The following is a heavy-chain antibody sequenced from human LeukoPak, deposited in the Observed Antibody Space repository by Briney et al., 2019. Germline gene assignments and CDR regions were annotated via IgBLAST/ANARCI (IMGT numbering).Heavy chain of an antibody. V-gene: IGHV1-69*04. CDR2: IIPILGIA. D-gene: IGHD2-21*02. J-gene: IGHJ6*02. Sequence: SVKVFCKASGGTFSSYAISWVRQAPGQGLEWMGRIIPILGIANYAQKFQGRVTITADKSTSTAYMELSSLRSEDTAVYYCASNIVVVTDYYYYGMDVWGQGTTVTVSS. CDR3: ASNIVVVTDYYYYGMDV. CDR1: GGTFSSYA.